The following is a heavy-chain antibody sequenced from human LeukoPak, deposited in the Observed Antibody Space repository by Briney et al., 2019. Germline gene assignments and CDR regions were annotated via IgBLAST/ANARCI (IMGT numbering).Heavy chain of an antibody. Sequence: PGGSLRLSCAASGFAFSSYSMHWVRQAPGKGLEWVAFIRYDGSNKYYADSVKGRFTISRDNSKNTLYLQMNSLRAEDTAVYYCAKDGPIAAAAPYNWFDPWGQGTLVTVSS. V-gene: IGHV3-30*02. CDR1: GFAFSSYS. CDR3: AKDGPIAAAAPYNWFDP. D-gene: IGHD6-13*01. CDR2: IRYDGSNK. J-gene: IGHJ5*02.